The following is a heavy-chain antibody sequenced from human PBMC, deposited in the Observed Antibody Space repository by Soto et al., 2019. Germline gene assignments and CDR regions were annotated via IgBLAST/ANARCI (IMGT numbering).Heavy chain of an antibody. D-gene: IGHD6-19*01. J-gene: IGHJ4*02. CDR2: ISYDGTNK. V-gene: IGHV3-30*18. Sequence: PGGSVRLSCVASGCPLRSYGMHWVRKAPGKGLEWVAVISYDGTNKYYADSVKGRFTISRDNSKNTLYLQMNSLRAEDTAVYYCAKDRSSSWLSSGWYDYWGQGTLVTVSS. CDR1: GCPLRSYG. CDR3: AKDRSSSWLSSGWYDY.